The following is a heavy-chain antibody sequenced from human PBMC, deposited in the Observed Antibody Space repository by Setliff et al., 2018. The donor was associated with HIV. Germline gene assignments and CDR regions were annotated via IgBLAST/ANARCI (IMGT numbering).Heavy chain of an antibody. J-gene: IGHJ4*02. CDR3: ARALGGSYPGSFDY. D-gene: IGHD1-26*01. CDR2: ISGYNGNT. CDR1: GYTFINFG. Sequence: ASVKVSCKASGYTFINFGITWVRQAPGQGLEWVGYISGYNGNTKYAQNVQGRVTMTTDTSTSTAYMEVRSLRSDDTAVYYCARALGGSYPGSFDYWGQGTLVTVSS. V-gene: IGHV1-18*04.